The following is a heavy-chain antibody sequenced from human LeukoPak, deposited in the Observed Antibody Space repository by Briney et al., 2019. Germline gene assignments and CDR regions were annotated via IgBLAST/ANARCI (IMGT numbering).Heavy chain of an antibody. CDR3: ATQAWRTHGAGGYHDDC. J-gene: IGHJ4*01. CDR1: GFAFSTYS. D-gene: IGHD2-8*01. CDR2: ISPGSSTI. V-gene: IGHV3-48*01. Sequence: GGSLRLSCAASGFAFSTYSMIWVRQAPGKGLEWVSYISPGSSTIYYADFAKGRFTISRDDGEKSLYLQMNPLRAEDTAVYYCATQAWRTHGAGGYHDDCWGHGTLVTVSS.